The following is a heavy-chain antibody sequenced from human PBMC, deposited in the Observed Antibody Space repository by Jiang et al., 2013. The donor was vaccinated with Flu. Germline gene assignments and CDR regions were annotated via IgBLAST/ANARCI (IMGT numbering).Heavy chain of an antibody. CDR2: IVVGSGNT. CDR3: AAADFPADYYYGMDV. V-gene: IGHV1-58*02. Sequence: EVKKPGTSVKVSCKASGFTFTSSAMQWVRQARGQRLEWIGWIVVGSGNTNYAQKFQERVTITRDMSTSTAYMELSSLRSEDTAVYYCAAADFPADYYYGMDVWGQGTTVTVSS. D-gene: IGHD2/OR15-2a*01. CDR1: GFTFTSSA. J-gene: IGHJ6*02.